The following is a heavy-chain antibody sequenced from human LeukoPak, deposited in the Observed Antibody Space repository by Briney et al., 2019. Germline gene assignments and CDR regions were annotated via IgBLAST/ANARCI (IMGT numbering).Heavy chain of an antibody. CDR2: IIPILGIA. Sequence: GASVKVSCKASGGTFSSYAISWVRQAPGQGLEWMGRIIPILGIANYAQKFQGRVTITADKSTSTAYMELSSLRSEDTAVYYCARGGSRAPTLNYYYYGMDVWGQGTTVTVSS. J-gene: IGHJ6*02. D-gene: IGHD2-15*01. CDR1: GGTFSSYA. V-gene: IGHV1-69*04. CDR3: ARGGSRAPTLNYYYYGMDV.